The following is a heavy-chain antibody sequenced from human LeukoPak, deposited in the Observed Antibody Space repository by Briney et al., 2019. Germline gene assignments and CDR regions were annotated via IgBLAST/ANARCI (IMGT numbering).Heavy chain of an antibody. CDR1: GGTFSSYA. V-gene: IGHV1-69*05. J-gene: IGHJ6*03. CDR2: IIPIFGTA. CDR3: ARDGDGYNTPRGYYYYMDV. Sequence: ASVKVSCKASGGTFSSYAISWVRQAPGQGLEWVGGIIPIFGTANYAQKFQGRVTITTDESTSTAYMELSSLRSEDTAVYYCARDGDGYNTPRGYYYYMDVWGKGTTVTVSS. D-gene: IGHD5-24*01.